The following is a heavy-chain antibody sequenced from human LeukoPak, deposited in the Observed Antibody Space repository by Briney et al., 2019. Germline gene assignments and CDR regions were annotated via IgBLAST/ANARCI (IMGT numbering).Heavy chain of an antibody. Sequence: GGSLTLSCEGSGFTVSTYYMNWVRQAPGKGLEWVSDISSSGSTIRYADSVKGRFTISRDNAKDSLYLQMNSLRAEDSAMYYCAREYYYDSKGFSTWGQGTLVTVSS. CDR3: AREYYYDSKGFST. CDR1: GFTVSTYY. J-gene: IGHJ4*02. D-gene: IGHD3-22*01. V-gene: IGHV3-11*01. CDR2: ISSSGSTI.